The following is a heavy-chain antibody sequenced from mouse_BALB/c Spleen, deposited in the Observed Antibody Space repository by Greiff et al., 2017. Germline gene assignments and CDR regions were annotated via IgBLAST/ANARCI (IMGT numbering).Heavy chain of an antibody. CDR3: ARHGYDEGFAY. D-gene: IGHD2-2*01. Sequence: EVHLVESGGGLVKLGGSLKLSCAASGFTFSSYYMSWVRQTPEKRLELVAAINSNGGSTYYPDTVKGRFTISRDNAKNTLYLQMSSLKSEDTALYYCARHGYDEGFAYWGQGTLVTVSA. CDR2: INSNGGST. CDR1: GFTFSSYY. J-gene: IGHJ3*01. V-gene: IGHV5-6-2*01.